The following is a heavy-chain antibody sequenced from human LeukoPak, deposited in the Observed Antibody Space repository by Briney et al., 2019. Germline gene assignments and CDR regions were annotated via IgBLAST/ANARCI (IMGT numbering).Heavy chain of an antibody. V-gene: IGHV3-23*01. J-gene: IGHJ3*02. CDR2: ISGSGGST. CDR3: ARESYAYSGSYYLSRSAFDI. Sequence: GGPLRLSCAASGFTFSSYAMSWVRQAPGKGLEWVSAISGSGGSTYYADSVKGRLTISRDNSKNTLYLQMNSLRAEDTAVYYCARESYAYSGSYYLSRSAFDIWGQGTMVTVSS. CDR1: GFTFSSYA. D-gene: IGHD1-26*01.